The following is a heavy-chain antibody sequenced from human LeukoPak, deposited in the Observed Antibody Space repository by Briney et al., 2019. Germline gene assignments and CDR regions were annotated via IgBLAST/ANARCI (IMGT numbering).Heavy chain of an antibody. CDR2: IKQDGSEK. CDR1: GFTFSSYW. D-gene: IGHD2-2*02. V-gene: IGHV3-7*01. CDR3: ARDLSRDGYCSSTSCYNPYFDY. Sequence: PGGSLRLSCAASGFTFSSYWMSWVRQAPGKGLEWVANIKQDGSEKYYVDSVKGRFTISRDNAKNSLYLQMNSLRAEDTAVYYCARDLSRDGYCSSTSCYNPYFDYWGQGTLVTVSS. J-gene: IGHJ4*02.